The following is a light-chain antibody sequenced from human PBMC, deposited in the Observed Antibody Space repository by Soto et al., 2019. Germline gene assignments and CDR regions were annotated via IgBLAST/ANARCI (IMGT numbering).Light chain of an antibody. CDR3: QQYNKWHPWT. J-gene: IGKJ1*01. CDR1: ESVRTR. V-gene: IGKV3-15*01. CDR2: GAS. Sequence: EVVMTQSPAPLSVSPGERATLFFRASESVRTRLAWYQQKPCQAPRLVLYGASTRAVGIPTRFSGSGSGTEFTLTISSLQYEDFAVYFCQQYNKWHPWTFGQGTKVDIK.